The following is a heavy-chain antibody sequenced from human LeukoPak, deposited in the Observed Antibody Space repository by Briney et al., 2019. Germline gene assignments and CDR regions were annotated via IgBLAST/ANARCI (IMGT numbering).Heavy chain of an antibody. J-gene: IGHJ6*03. CDR2: INHSGST. CDR1: GGSFSGYY. Sequence: SETLSLTCAVSGGSFSGYYWSWIRQPPGKGLEWIGEINHSGSTNYNPPLKSRVTISVDTSKNQFSLKLSSVTAADTAVYYCARGVSRPVGYYYMDVWGKGTTVTVSS. CDR3: ARGVSRPVGYYYMDV. V-gene: IGHV4-34*01.